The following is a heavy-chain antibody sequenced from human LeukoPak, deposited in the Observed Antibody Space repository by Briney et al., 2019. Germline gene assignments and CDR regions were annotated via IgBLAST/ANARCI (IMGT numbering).Heavy chain of an antibody. Sequence: PSETLSLTCAVYGGSFSGYYWSWIRQPPGKGLEGIGEINHSGSTNYNPSLKSRVTISVDTSKNQFSLKLSSVTAADTAVYYCARALVVAAAGGANNWFDPWGQGTLVTVSS. CDR2: INHSGST. V-gene: IGHV4-34*01. J-gene: IGHJ5*02. CDR1: GGSFSGYY. D-gene: IGHD6-13*01. CDR3: ARALVVAAAGGANNWFDP.